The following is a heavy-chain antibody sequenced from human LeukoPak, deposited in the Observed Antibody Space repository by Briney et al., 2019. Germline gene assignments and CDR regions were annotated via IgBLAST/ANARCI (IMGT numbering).Heavy chain of an antibody. D-gene: IGHD3-22*01. CDR2: INPSGGST. CDR1: GYTFTSYY. Sequence: ASVKVSCKASGYTFTSYYMHSVPQAPGQGLEWMGIINPSGGSTSYAQKFQGRVTMTRDTSTSTVYMELSSLRSEDTAVYYCARLMSGYYSSGYSSKMFDYWGQGTLVTVSS. V-gene: IGHV1-46*01. CDR3: ARLMSGYYSSGYSSKMFDY. J-gene: IGHJ4*02.